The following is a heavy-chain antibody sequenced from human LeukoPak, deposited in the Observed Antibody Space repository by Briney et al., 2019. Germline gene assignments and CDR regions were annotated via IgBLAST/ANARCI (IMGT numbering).Heavy chain of an antibody. CDR1: GGTFSSYA. CDR3: ARGRSSGWYYFDY. J-gene: IGHJ4*02. CDR2: IIPILGIA. D-gene: IGHD6-19*01. Sequence: VASVKVSCKASGGTFSSYAISWVRQAPGQGLEWMGRIIPILGIANYAQKFQGRATINADKSTSTAYMELSGLRSEDTAVYYCARGRSSGWYYFDYWGQGTLVTVSS. V-gene: IGHV1-69*04.